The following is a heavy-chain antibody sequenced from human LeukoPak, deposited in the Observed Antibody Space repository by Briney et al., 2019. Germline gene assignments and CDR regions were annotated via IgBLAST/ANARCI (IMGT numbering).Heavy chain of an antibody. CDR3: ARESFMITFGGVIEQGASDI. V-gene: IGHV3-33*01. Sequence: GGSLRLSCAASGFTFSSYGMHWVRQAPGKGLERVAVIWYDGSKKYYADSVEGRFTISRDSSNNTIYLQMHSLRVEDTAVYYCARESFMITFGGVIEQGASDIWGQGTMVIVSS. D-gene: IGHD3-16*01. CDR2: IWYDGSKK. CDR1: GFTFSSYG. J-gene: IGHJ3*02.